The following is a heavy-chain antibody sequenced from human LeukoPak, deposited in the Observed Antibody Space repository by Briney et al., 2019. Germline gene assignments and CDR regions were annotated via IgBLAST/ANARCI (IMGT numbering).Heavy chain of an antibody. V-gene: IGHV1-8*03. CDR3: ARGPHLTYYDSSGYYSPTEYYFDY. CDR2: MNPNSGNT. J-gene: IGHJ4*02. Sequence: ASVKVSCKASGYTFTSYDINWVRQATGQGLEWMGWMNPNSGNTGYAQKFQGRVTITRNTSISTAYMELSSLRSEDTAVYYCARGPHLTYYDSSGYYSPTEYYFDYWGQGTLVTASS. CDR1: GYTFTSYD. D-gene: IGHD3-22*01.